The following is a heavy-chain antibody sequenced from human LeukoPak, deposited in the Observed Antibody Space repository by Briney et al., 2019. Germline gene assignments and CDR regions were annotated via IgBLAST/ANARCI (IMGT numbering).Heavy chain of an antibody. J-gene: IGHJ3*02. D-gene: IGHD3-3*01. V-gene: IGHV1-18*01. Sequence: ASVKVSCKASGYTFTSYGISWVRQAPGQGLEWMGWISAYNGNTNYAQKLQGRVTMTTDTSTSTAYMELRSLRSDDTAVYYCARDAGFITIFGVVISYDAFDIWGQGTMVTVSS. CDR2: ISAYNGNT. CDR3: ARDAGFITIFGVVISYDAFDI. CDR1: GYTFTSYG.